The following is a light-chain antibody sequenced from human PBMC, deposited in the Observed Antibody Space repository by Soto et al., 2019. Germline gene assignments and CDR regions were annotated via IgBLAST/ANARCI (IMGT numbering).Light chain of an antibody. CDR3: GTWDSSLSTVV. V-gene: IGLV1-51*01. CDR1: SSNIGNNY. CDR2: DNN. J-gene: IGLJ2*01. Sequence: QSVLTQPPSVSAAPGQTVTISCSGSSSNIGNNYVSWYQHLPGTAPKLLIYDNNKRPSGIPDRFSGSKSGTSATLDITGLQTGDEADYHCGTWDSSLSTVVFGGGTKLTVL.